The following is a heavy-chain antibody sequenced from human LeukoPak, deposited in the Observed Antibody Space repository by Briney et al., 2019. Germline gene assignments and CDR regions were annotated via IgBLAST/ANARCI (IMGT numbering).Heavy chain of an antibody. J-gene: IGHJ3*02. V-gene: IGHV1-46*01. CDR1: GYTFTSYY. CDR3: AREGSCYYDSSGYDWNAFDI. Sequence: GASVKVSCKASGYTFTSYYMHWVRQAPGQGLEWMGIINPSGGSTSYAQKFQGRVTMTRNTSISTAYMELSSLRSEDTAVYYCAREGSCYYDSSGYDWNAFDIWGQGTMVTVSS. CDR2: INPSGGST. D-gene: IGHD3-22*01.